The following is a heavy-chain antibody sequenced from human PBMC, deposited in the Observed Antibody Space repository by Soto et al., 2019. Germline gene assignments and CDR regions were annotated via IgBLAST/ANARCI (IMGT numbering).Heavy chain of an antibody. CDR3: ASDSPPLDY. CDR1: DYTFTSYG. CDR2: ISAYNGNT. Sequence: QVQLVQSGAEVKKPGALVKVTCKASDYTFTSYGVSWVRQAPGQGLEWMGWISAYNGNTKYAQKLQGRVTMTTDTSTNTAYMDLRSLRYDDTAVYYCASDSPPLDYWGQGTLVTVSS. V-gene: IGHV1-18*01. J-gene: IGHJ4*02.